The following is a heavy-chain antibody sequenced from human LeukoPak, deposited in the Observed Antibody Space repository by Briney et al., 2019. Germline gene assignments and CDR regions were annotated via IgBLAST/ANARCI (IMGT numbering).Heavy chain of an antibody. CDR1: GGSISSGDYY. J-gene: IGHJ3*02. D-gene: IGHD1-26*01. Sequence: PSETLALTCTVSGGSISSGDYYWSWIRQPPGKGLEWIGYIYYSGSTYYKPSLKSRVTISVATSKNQFSLKLSSLTAADTAVYYCAREGGSYDAFDIWGQGTMVTVSS. CDR3: AREGGSYDAFDI. V-gene: IGHV4-30-4*08. CDR2: IYYSGST.